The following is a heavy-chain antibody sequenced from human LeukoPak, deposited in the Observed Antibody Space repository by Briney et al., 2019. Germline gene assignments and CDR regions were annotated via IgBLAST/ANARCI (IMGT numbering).Heavy chain of an antibody. CDR3: AGGLTFDY. J-gene: IGHJ4*02. CDR1: GFIVSSNY. CDR2: IYSGGNT. Sequence: GGSLRLSCGASGFIVSSNYMSWVRQAPGKGLEWISIIYSGGNTYYADSVKGRFSISRDNSKNTLYLQMNTLRAEDTAVYYCAGGLTFDYWGQGTLVTVSS. V-gene: IGHV3-66*01.